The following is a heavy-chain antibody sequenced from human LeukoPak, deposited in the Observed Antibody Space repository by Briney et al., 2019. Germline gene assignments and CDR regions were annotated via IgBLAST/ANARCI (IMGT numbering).Heavy chain of an antibody. Sequence: SQTLSLTCTVSGGSISNSGGFYWRWIRQHPGDGLEWIGFISYRGSTYYNPSLKSRVSMSVDTSRSQFSLRLTSVTDEDTAVYYCARISQSSGGFYYWGQGTLVTVSS. J-gene: IGHJ4*02. V-gene: IGHV4-31*02. CDR1: GGSISNSGGFY. CDR2: ISYRGST. D-gene: IGHD2-15*01. CDR3: ARISQSSGGFYY.